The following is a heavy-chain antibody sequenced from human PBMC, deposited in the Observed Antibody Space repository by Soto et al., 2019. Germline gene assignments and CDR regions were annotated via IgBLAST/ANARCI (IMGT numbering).Heavy chain of an antibody. CDR2: INSSSSDS. CDR1: GYTFTGYT. CDR3: ATEMPTIKGFFDK. J-gene: IGHJ4*02. V-gene: IGHV1-2*02. Sequence: QAHLVQSGAEVKKPGASVKVSCKASGYTFTGYTFHWVRQAPGHGLEWMAWINSSSSDSSYAPKIQGRVTVTMDAPNSTAYMELSRLRSDDTAVYYCATEMPTIKGFFDKWGQGTPVAVSS. D-gene: IGHD2-2*01.